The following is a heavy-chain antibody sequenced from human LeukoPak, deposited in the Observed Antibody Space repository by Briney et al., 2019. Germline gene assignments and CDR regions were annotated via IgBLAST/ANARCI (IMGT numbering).Heavy chain of an antibody. CDR3: ARDFDSSARVGY. J-gene: IGHJ4*02. CDR2: ISYDGSSK. CDR1: GFTFSSYA. Sequence: PGGSLRLSCAASGFTFSSYAMHWVRQAPGKGLEWVAVISYDGSSKYYADSVKGRFTISRDNSKNTLYLQMNSLRAEDTAVYYCARDFDSSARVGYWGQGTLVTVSS. D-gene: IGHD3-22*01. V-gene: IGHV3-30-3*01.